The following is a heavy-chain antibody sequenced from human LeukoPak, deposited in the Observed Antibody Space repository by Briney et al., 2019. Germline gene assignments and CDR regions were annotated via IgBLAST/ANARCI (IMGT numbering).Heavy chain of an antibody. CDR1: GGXXXSYY. CDR3: ARTPSYSSSWYYFDY. J-gene: IGHJ4*02. Sequence: TCTXXGGXXXSYYWSWIRQPAGKGLEWIXRIYTSGSTNYNPSLKSRVTMSVDTSKNQFSLKLSSVIAADTAVYYCARTPSYSSSWYYFDYWGQGTLVTVSS. D-gene: IGHD6-13*01. V-gene: IGHV4-4*07. CDR2: IYTSGST.